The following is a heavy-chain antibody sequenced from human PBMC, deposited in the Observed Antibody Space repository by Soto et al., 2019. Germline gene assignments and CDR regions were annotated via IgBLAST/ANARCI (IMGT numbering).Heavy chain of an antibody. CDR2: IYHSGST. D-gene: IGHD3-22*01. CDR3: SRSPDSRGYDPRWEYYGIDV. CDR1: GGSIRSSNW. V-gene: IGHV4-4*02. J-gene: IGHJ6*02. Sequence: QVQLQESGTGLVKPSGTLSLTCAVSGGSIRSSNWWSWVRKPPGKGLEWIGEIYHSGSTHYNPSLKSRVTISVDKSKNQFSLKLRSVTAPDTAVYYCSRSPDSRGYDPRWEYYGIDVWGQGTRVTVSS.